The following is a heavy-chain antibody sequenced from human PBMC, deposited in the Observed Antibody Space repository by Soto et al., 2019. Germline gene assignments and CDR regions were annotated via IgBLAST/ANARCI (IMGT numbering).Heavy chain of an antibody. CDR2: IYYSGST. Sequence: SETLSLTCTVSGGSISSSSYYWGWIRQPPGKGLEWIGSIYYSGSTYYNPSLKSRVTISVDTSKNQFSLKLSSVTAADTAVYYCARHEGDEGLFDYWGQGTLVTVSS. V-gene: IGHV4-39*01. D-gene: IGHD2-21*02. CDR1: GGSISSSSYY. CDR3: ARHEGDEGLFDY. J-gene: IGHJ4*02.